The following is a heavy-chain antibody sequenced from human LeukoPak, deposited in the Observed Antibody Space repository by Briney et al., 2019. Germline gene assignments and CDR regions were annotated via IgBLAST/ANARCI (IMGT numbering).Heavy chain of an antibody. J-gene: IGHJ4*02. V-gene: IGHV3-74*03. Sequence: GGSLRLSCIASGFTFSSDRMHWVRQVPGKGLVWVSRIETDGTGAVYADAVEGRFTISRDNAKNMLCLQMNSLRAEDTAVYYCVRGGFNGNWGQGTLVTVSS. D-gene: IGHD2-8*01. CDR3: VRGGFNGN. CDR1: GFTFSSDR. CDR2: IETDGTGA.